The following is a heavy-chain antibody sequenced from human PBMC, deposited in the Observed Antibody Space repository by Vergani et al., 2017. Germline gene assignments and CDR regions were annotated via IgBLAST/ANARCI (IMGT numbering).Heavy chain of an antibody. J-gene: IGHJ2*01. V-gene: IGHV4-34*01. CDR2: INHSGST. Sequence: QVQLQQWGAGLLKPSETLSLTCAVYGGSFSGYYWSWIRQPPGKGLEWIGEINHSGSTNYNPSLKSRVTISVDTSKNQFSLELSSVTAADTAVYYCARGGVRPVPRAQGIAARPDKYFDLWGRGTLVTVSS. CDR3: ARGGVRPVPRAQGIAARPDKYFDL. CDR1: GGSFSGYY. D-gene: IGHD6-6*01.